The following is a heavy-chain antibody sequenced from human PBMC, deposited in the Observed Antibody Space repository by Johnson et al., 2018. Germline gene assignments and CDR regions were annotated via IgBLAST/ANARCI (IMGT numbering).Heavy chain of an antibody. J-gene: IGHJ6*02. CDR2: ISSSGNII. Sequence: VQLVQSGGGLVQPGGSLRLSCVASGFTFSSCAMTWVRQAPGKGHQWLSYISSSGNIIYYADSVKGRFTISRDKAKNSLYLQMNSLRDEDTAGYYLARDLWRWDVWGQGTTVSVSS. CDR3: ARDLWRWDV. V-gene: IGHV3-48*02. D-gene: IGHD2-21*01. CDR1: GFTFSSCA.